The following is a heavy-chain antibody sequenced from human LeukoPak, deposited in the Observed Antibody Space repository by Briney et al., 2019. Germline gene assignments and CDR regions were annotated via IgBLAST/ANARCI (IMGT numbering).Heavy chain of an antibody. D-gene: IGHD1-26*01. CDR3: AKISQGDPEWEGRDAFDI. CDR2: IRYDGSNK. CDR1: GFSFSSYG. Sequence: GGSLRLSCAASGFSFSSYGMHWVRQAPGKGLEWVAFIRYDGSNKYYADSVKGRFTMSRDNSKNTVYLQMNSLRAEDTAVYYCAKISQGDPEWEGRDAFDIWGQGTMVTVSS. V-gene: IGHV3-30*02. J-gene: IGHJ3*02.